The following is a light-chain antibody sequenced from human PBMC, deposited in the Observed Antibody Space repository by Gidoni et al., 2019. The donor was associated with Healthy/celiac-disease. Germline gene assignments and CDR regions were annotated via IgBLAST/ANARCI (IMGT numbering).Light chain of an antibody. CDR3: QSYDSSLSGSMV. J-gene: IGLJ3*02. Sequence: QSVLTQPPSVSGAQGQRVTISCTGSSSNIGAGYDVHWYQQLPVTAPKLLIYGTSNRPSGVPDRFSGSKSGTSASLAITGLQAEDEADYYCQSYDSSLSGSMVFGGGTKLTVL. CDR1: SSNIGAGYD. V-gene: IGLV1-40*01. CDR2: GTS.